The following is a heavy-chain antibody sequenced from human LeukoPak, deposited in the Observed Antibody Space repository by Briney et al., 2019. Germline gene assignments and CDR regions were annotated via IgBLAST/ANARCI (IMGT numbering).Heavy chain of an antibody. CDR1: GGSISSYY. CDR3: ARLLLVTQYFQH. Sequence: PSETLSPTCTVSGGSISSYYWSWIRQPAGKGLEWIGRIYTSGSTNYNPSLKSRVTISVDTSKNQFSLKLSSVTAADTAVYYCARLLLVTQYFQHWGQGTLVTVSS. J-gene: IGHJ1*01. V-gene: IGHV4-4*07. CDR2: IYTSGST. D-gene: IGHD6-13*01.